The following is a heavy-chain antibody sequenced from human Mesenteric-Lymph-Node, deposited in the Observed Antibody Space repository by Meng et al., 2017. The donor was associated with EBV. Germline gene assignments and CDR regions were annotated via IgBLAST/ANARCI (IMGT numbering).Heavy chain of an antibody. J-gene: IGHJ5*02. CDR1: GDSITSNSYA. Sequence: QLHLQESGPGLVKPSETLSLTCSVSGDSITSNSYAWGWIRQPPGKGLEWIGSMYYSGNTYYNPSLKSRVTIALDTSKNQFSLKLSSVTAADTAVYYCARGLRPGENWFDPWGQGALVTVSS. D-gene: IGHD4-17*01. V-gene: IGHV4-39*07. CDR2: MYYSGNT. CDR3: ARGLRPGENWFDP.